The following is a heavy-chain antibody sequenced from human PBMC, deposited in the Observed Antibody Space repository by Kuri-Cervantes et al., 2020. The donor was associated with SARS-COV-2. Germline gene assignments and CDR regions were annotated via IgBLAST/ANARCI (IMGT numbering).Heavy chain of an antibody. CDR3: ARDLGSRLAALGV. J-gene: IGHJ4*02. CDR2: IGPSSSNI. D-gene: IGHD6-6*01. Sequence: GEALKISFVVSGFPFSEYSMNWVRESPGKGLEWVSYIGPSSSNIYYADSVKGRFTISRDNAKNLLYLQMNSLRAEDTAVYYCARDLGSRLAALGVWGQGTLVTVSS. V-gene: IGHV3-48*01. CDR1: GFPFSEYS.